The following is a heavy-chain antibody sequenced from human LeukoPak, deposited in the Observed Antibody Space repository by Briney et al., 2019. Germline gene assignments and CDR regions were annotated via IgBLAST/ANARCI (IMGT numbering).Heavy chain of an antibody. J-gene: IGHJ4*02. D-gene: IGHD1-26*01. CDR3: AAKGERYTGIYVFAQ. CDR2: IYASGGT. Sequence: GGSLRLSCTASGINCGIYGMHWVRQAPGKGLEWISVIYASGGTFYTDSVKGRFSISRDTSKNTLDLQMNGLRPDDTAVYYCAAKGERYTGIYVFAQWGQGTLVTVSS. CDR1: GINCGIYG. V-gene: IGHV3-66*01.